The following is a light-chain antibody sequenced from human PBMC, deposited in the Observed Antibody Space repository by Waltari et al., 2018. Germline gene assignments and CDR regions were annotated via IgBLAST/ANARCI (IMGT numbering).Light chain of an antibody. CDR1: TGAVTSLHR. CDR2: STT. V-gene: IGLV7-43*01. J-gene: IGLJ1*01. CDR3: LLYYGGNRV. Sequence: QTVVTQDPSLTVSPGGTVTLTSASSTGAVTSLHRPNWFPQQPGPTPTSLIYSTTNRHSWTPARFSGSLLGDRAALTLSGVEPEDEADYYCLLYYGGNRVFGTGTKVTVL.